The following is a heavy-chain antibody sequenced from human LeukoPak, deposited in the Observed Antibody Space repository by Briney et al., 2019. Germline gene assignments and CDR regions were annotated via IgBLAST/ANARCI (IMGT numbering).Heavy chain of an antibody. D-gene: IGHD3-22*01. CDR1: GGSISSYY. Sequence: SETLSLTCTVSGGSISSYYWSWIRQPAGKGLEWIGRIYTSGSTNYNPSLKSRVTMSVDTSKNQFSLKLSSVTAADTAVYYCARDLGATYDSSGLNWFDPWGQGTLVTVSS. CDR3: ARDLGATYDSSGLNWFDP. CDR2: IYTSGST. J-gene: IGHJ5*02. V-gene: IGHV4-4*07.